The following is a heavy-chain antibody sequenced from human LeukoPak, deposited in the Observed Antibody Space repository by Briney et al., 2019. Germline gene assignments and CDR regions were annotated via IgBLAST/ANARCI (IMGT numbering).Heavy chain of an antibody. D-gene: IGHD5-18*01. J-gene: IGHJ4*02. CDR2: IRGSGGST. V-gene: IGHV3-23*01. CDR1: GFTFSSYG. CDR3: SKGIQLWLPRVSDY. Sequence: GGSLRLSCAASGFTFSSYGRSWVRQAPGKGLEWVSAIRGSGGSTYYADSVKGRFTISRDNSKNTLYLQMNSLRAEDTAVYYCSKGIQLWLPRVSDYWGQGTLVTVSS.